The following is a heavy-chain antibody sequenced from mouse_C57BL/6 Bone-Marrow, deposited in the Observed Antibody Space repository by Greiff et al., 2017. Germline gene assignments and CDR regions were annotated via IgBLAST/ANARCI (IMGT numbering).Heavy chain of an antibody. Sequence: EVQLQQSGPELVKPGASVKISCKASGYTFTDYYMNWVKQSHGKSLEWIGDINPNNGGTSYNQKFKGKATLTVDKSSSTAYMELRSLTSEDSAVYYCASFYYDYDAFSWFAYWGQGTLVTVSA. CDR1: GYTFTDYY. V-gene: IGHV1-26*01. CDR3: ASFYYDYDAFSWFAY. D-gene: IGHD2-4*01. J-gene: IGHJ3*01. CDR2: INPNNGGT.